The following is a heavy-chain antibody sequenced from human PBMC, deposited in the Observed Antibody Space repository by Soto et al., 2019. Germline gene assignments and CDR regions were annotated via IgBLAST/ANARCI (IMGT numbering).Heavy chain of an antibody. Sequence: QVQLQQWGAGLLKPSETLSLTCAVYGGSFSGYYWSWIRQPPGKGLEWIGEINHSGSTNYNPSLTSRVTVPVDTPKNQVSLKLSSVTAAVTAVYYCARVGLGIAAAGTLGFWGQGTLVTVSS. CDR3: ARVGLGIAAAGTLGF. CDR1: GGSFSGYY. V-gene: IGHV4-34*01. D-gene: IGHD6-13*01. J-gene: IGHJ4*02. CDR2: INHSGST.